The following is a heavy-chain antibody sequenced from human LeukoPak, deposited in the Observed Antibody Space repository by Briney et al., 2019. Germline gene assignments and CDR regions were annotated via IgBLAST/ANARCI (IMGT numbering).Heavy chain of an antibody. D-gene: IGHD2-15*01. CDR3: FQLGCGRGGRCYNPP. V-gene: IGHV3-23*01. Sequence: GGSLRLSCAASGFTIRSYAMNCVRQAPGKGLEWVSAVSGSGTTDYADSVKGRFTISIDNSKNTLSLLMNSLSSVTAAANDVFQLGCGRGGRCYNPPWGQGTQVTVSS. J-gene: IGHJ5*02. CDR1: GFTIRSYA. CDR2: VSGSGTT.